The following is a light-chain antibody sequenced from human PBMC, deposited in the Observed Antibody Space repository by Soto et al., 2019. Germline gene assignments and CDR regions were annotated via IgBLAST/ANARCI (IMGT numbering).Light chain of an antibody. Sequence: EIVLTQSPGTLSLSPGERATLSCRASQGVNSGFLAWYQQKPGQAPRLLIYGASSRATGIPDRFSGSGSGTDFTLTISRLEPEDFAVFYCQHYGSSPLAITFGQGTRLEIK. CDR2: GAS. CDR3: QHYGSSPLAIT. CDR1: QGVNSGF. V-gene: IGKV3-20*01. J-gene: IGKJ5*01.